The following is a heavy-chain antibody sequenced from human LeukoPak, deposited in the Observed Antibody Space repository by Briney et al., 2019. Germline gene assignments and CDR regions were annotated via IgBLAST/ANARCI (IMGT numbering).Heavy chain of an antibody. CDR2: ISSSSSYI. V-gene: IGHV3-21*01. J-gene: IGHJ3*02. CDR3: AREWIQLWFDAFDI. Sequence: GGSLRLSCGASGFTFSSYSMNWVRQAPGKGLEWVSSISSSSSYIYYADSVKGRFTISRDNAKNSLYLQLNSLRAEDTAVYYCAREWIQLWFDAFDIWGQGTMVTFSA. D-gene: IGHD5-18*01. CDR1: GFTFSSYS.